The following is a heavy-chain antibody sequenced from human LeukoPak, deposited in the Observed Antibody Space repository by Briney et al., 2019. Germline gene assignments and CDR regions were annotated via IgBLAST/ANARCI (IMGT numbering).Heavy chain of an antibody. CDR3: AKDSSGWSNYFDY. Sequence: GGSLRLSCAASGFTFSSYAMSWVRQAPGKGLEWVSAISGSGGSTYYADSVKGRFTISRDNSKNTLYLQMNSLRPEDTAVYYCAKDSSGWSNYFDYWGQGTLVTVSS. V-gene: IGHV3-23*01. J-gene: IGHJ4*02. CDR1: GFTFSSYA. CDR2: ISGSGGST. D-gene: IGHD6-19*01.